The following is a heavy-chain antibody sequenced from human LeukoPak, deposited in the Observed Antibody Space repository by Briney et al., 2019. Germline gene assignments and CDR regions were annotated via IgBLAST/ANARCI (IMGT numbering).Heavy chain of an antibody. J-gene: IGHJ4*02. CDR2: IYTSGST. CDR3: AREHGDYTSLFDY. CDR1: GGSISSGNYY. Sequence: SQTLSLTCTVSGGSISSGNYYWNWIRQPAGKGLEWIGRIYTSGSTHYNPSLKSRVTISVDTSKNQFSLKLSSVTAADTAVHYCAREHGDYTSLFDYWGQGTLVTVSS. V-gene: IGHV4-61*02. D-gene: IGHD4-17*01.